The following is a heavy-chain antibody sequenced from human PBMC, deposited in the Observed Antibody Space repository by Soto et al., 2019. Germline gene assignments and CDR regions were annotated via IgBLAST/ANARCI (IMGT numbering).Heavy chain of an antibody. CDR2: ISGSGDNT. J-gene: IGHJ4*02. CDR3: AVRRIGSYFDS. Sequence: SLRLSCASSGFTFSTYAMSWVRQAPGKGMEWVSGISGSGDNTYYADSVKGRFTISRDNSKNTLYLQMNSLRAEDTAVYYCAVRRIGSYFDSWGQGTLVTVSS. CDR1: GFTFSTYA. V-gene: IGHV3-23*01. D-gene: IGHD3-10*01.